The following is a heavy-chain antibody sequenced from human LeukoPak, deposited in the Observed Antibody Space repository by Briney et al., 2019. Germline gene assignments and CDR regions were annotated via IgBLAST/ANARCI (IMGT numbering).Heavy chain of an antibody. J-gene: IGHJ6*01. CDR1: GFVFSSYD. Sequence: GGSLRLSCAASGFVFSSYDLRWVRQPPGKGLEWVSSIGVAGDTYYPDSVKGRFTVSRENAEKSLYLQMNSLTVGDTAVYYCARVPGDFPYGIDVWGQGTTVIVSS. CDR2: IGVAGDT. V-gene: IGHV3-13*01. CDR3: ARVPGDFPYGIDV.